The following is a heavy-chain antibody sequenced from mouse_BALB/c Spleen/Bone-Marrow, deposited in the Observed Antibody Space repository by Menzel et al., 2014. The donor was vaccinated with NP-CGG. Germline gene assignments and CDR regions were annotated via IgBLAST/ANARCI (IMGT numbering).Heavy chain of an antibody. Sequence: VQLQQSGAELVKPGASVKLSCTASGFNIKDTYMHWVKQRPEQGLEWIGRIDPANGNTKYDPKFQSKATITADTSSNTAYLQLSSLTSEDTAVYYCAPYYYGRWFANWGQGTLVTASA. D-gene: IGHD1-1*01. CDR2: IDPANGNT. CDR1: GFNIKDTY. J-gene: IGHJ3*01. CDR3: APYYYGRWFAN. V-gene: IGHV14-3*02.